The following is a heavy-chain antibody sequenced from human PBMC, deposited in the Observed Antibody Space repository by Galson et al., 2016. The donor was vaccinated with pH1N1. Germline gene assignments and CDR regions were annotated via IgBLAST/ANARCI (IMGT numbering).Heavy chain of an antibody. J-gene: IGHJ6*02. CDR2: LSAASTAV. Sequence: SLRLSCAASGFIFSSYAMTWVRQAPGKGLEWVSALSAASTAVYYGNSVKGRFTISRDNSKNTLYLQMNSLRADDTAVYYCAKGGRVGVQGYYYALDVWGQGTAVTVSS. D-gene: IGHD2-2*01. CDR1: GFIFSSYA. CDR3: AKGGRVGVQGYYYALDV. V-gene: IGHV3-23*01.